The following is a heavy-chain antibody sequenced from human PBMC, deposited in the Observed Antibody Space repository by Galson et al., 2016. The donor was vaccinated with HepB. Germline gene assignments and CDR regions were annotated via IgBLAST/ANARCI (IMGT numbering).Heavy chain of an antibody. J-gene: IGHJ5*02. Sequence: SLRLSCAASKFSFSNYGKNWVRQAPGKGLEWLGEIYHTATTNNNPALMSRVTMSVDKSRNQFSLNLTSVTAADTAVYYCARAAVVPGARMLFDPWGQGTLVTVSS. CDR3: ARAAVVPGARMLFDP. CDR2: IYHTATT. CDR1: KFSFSNYG. D-gene: IGHD2-2*01. V-gene: IGHV4-4*02.